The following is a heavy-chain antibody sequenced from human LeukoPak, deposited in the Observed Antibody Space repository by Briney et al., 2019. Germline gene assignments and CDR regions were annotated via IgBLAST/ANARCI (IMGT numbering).Heavy chain of an antibody. J-gene: IGHJ4*02. Sequence: SETLSLTCTVSGYSISSGYYWGWIRQPPGKGLEWIVSDSHGGRTYYNPSFKSRVTTSVDTSKNEVSLRLRSVTAADTAVYYCAGIVGNIEVFDYWGRGTLVTVSS. CDR2: DSHGGRT. CDR1: GYSISSGYY. CDR3: AGIVGNIEVFDY. D-gene: IGHD1-26*01. V-gene: IGHV4-38-2*02.